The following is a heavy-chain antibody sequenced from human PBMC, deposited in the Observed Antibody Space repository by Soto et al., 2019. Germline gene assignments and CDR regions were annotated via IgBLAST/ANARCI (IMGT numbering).Heavy chain of an antibody. D-gene: IGHD4-17*01. V-gene: IGHV3-30*18. J-gene: IGHJ4*02. CDR2: ISYDGNNK. Sequence: QVQLVESGGGVVQPGRSLRLSCAASGFTFSSYGMHWVRQAPGKGLEWVAVISYDGNNKYYADSVKGRFTISRDNFKNPLYLQMDSLRAEDTAMYYCAKDNLETTVTTPSYWGQGTLVTVSS. CDR1: GFTFSSYG. CDR3: AKDNLETTVTTPSY.